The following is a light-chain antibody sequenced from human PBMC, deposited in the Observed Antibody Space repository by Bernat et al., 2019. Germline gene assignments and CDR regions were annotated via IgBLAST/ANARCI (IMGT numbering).Light chain of an antibody. J-gene: IGLJ3*02. Sequence: QSALTQPPSVSGSPGQSVTISCTGTSSDVGSYNRLSWYQQPPGTAPKLMIYEVNNRLSGVPARFSGSTSGNTAALTISGLQAEDEADYYCCSFTTTNTWVFGGGTKLTVL. V-gene: IGLV2-18*02. CDR2: EVN. CDR1: SSDVGSYNR. CDR3: CSFTTTNTWV.